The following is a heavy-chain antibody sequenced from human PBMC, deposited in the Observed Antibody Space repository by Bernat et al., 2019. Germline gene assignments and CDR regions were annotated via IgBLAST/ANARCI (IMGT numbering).Heavy chain of an antibody. J-gene: IGHJ4*02. Sequence: VQLLESGGGLVQPGGSLRLSCAASGFTFNSYAMSWVRQAPGKGLEWVSTISGSGCGTYYADSVRSRFTLSRDNSKNTLYLQMNSMRAEGTPLYYCAKGGAGVPIDYWGQGTLVTVSS. CDR2: ISGSGCGT. CDR3: AKGGAGVPIDY. CDR1: GFTFNSYA. V-gene: IGHV3-23*01. D-gene: IGHD3-16*01.